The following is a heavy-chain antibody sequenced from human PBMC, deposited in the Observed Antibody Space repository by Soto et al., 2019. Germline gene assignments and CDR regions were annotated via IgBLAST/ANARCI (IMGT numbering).Heavy chain of an antibody. CDR1: GGSISSSNYY. Sequence: PSETMSLTCTVSGGSISSSNYYWGWIRQPPGKGLEWIGSIYDSGSTYYNPSLKSRVTISVDTSKNQFSLKLSSVTAAGTAVYYCTRHYYDSGVVCWDQGTLVTVSS. CDR3: TRHYYDSGVVC. J-gene: IGHJ1*01. V-gene: IGHV4-39*01. D-gene: IGHD3-22*01. CDR2: IYDSGST.